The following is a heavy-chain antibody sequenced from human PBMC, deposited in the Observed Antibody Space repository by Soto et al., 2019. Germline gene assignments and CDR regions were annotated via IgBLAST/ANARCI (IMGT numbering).Heavy chain of an antibody. CDR3: ARDKSQYYYDSSGYYY. Sequence: GESLKISCKGSGYHFTNYWIGWVRQVPGKGLEWMGFIYPSDSDTRYSPSFQGQVIISADKSISTAYLQWSSLRAEDTAVYYCARDKSQYYYDSSGYYYWGQGTLVTVSS. CDR1: GYHFTNYW. CDR2: IYPSDSDT. J-gene: IGHJ4*02. V-gene: IGHV5-51*01. D-gene: IGHD3-22*01.